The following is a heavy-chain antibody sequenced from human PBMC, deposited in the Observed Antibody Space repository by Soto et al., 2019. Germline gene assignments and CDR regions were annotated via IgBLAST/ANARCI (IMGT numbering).Heavy chain of an antibody. D-gene: IGHD5-12*01. J-gene: IGHJ3*02. CDR3: ARVQYSGYDFKLAFNI. Sequence: QVQLVQSGAQVKKPGASVKDSCKASGYTFDNYALRWVRQAPGRRLAWMGWIHAGNGYTKYSQSFQGRVTITRDTSASTVHMDLSSMRTEDTAVYYCARVQYSGYDFKLAFNIRGVWTMVTVSS. CDR1: GYTFDNYA. CDR2: IHAGNGYT. V-gene: IGHV1-3*01.